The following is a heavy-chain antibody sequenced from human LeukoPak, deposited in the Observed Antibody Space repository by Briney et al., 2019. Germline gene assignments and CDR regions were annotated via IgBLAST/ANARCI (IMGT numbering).Heavy chain of an antibody. V-gene: IGHV3-23*01. Sequence: PGGSLRLSCAASGFTFSSYAMHWAHQAPGKELEWVSAISGSGGSTYYADSVKGRFTISRDNSKNTLYLQMNSLRAEDTAVYYCAKEESPEQRGYSSWGEWLGLDYWGQGTLVTVSS. J-gene: IGHJ4*02. CDR2: ISGSGGST. D-gene: IGHD5-18*01. CDR3: AKEESPEQRGYSSWGEWLGLDY. CDR1: GFTFSSYA.